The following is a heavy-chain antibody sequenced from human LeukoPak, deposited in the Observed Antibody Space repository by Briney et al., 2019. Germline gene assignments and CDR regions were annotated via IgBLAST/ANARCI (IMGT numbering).Heavy chain of an antibody. V-gene: IGHV3-21*01. J-gene: IGHJ4*02. CDR1: GFTFSSYS. CDR2: ISSSTSYI. CDR3: AREFYNWGSSDY. Sequence: GGSLRLSCAASGFTFSSYSMNWIRQAPGKGLEWVSSISSSTSYIYYADSVKGRFTISKDNAKNSLYLQMNSLRAEDTAVYYCAREFYNWGSSDYWGQGTLVTVSS. D-gene: IGHD3-16*01.